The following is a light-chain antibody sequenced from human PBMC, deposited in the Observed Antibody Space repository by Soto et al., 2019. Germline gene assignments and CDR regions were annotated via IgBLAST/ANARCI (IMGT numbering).Light chain of an antibody. CDR1: SSNVGSNA. CDR2: TNN. J-gene: IGLJ2*01. Sequence: QSVLTQPPSASGTPGQRVTISCSGSSSNVGSNAVNWYQHLPGTAPKLLIYTNNQRPSGVPDRFSGSKSGTSASLVISGLQSEDEADFYCAAWDDSLNGPVFGGGTKVTVL. V-gene: IGLV1-44*01. CDR3: AAWDDSLNGPV.